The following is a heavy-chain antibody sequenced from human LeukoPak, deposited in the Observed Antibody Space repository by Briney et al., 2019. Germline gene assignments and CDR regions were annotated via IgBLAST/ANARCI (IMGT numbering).Heavy chain of an antibody. J-gene: IGHJ3*02. V-gene: IGHV4-4*07. CDR3: ARAITFGGVIADDAFDI. Sequence: SETLSLTCTVSGGSISSYYWSWIRQPAGKGLEWIGRIYTSGSTNYNPSHKSRVTMSVDTSKNQFSLKLSSVTAADTAVYYCARAITFGGVIADDAFDIWGHGTMVTVSS. CDR2: IYTSGST. D-gene: IGHD3-16*02. CDR1: GGSISSYY.